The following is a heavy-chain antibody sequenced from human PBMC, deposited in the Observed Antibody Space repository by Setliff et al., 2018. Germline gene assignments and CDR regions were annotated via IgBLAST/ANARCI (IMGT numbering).Heavy chain of an antibody. D-gene: IGHD2-15*01. CDR3: ARDVSVISPGFDP. V-gene: IGHV3-21*01. CDR1: GFSFSRHW. CDR2: ISSSSSYI. J-gene: IGHJ5*02. Sequence: PGGSLRLSCVVSGFSFSRHWMSWVRQAPGKGLEWVSSISSSSSYIYYADSVKGRFTISRDNAKNSLYLQMNSLRAEDTAVYYCARDVSVISPGFDPWGQGTLVTVSS.